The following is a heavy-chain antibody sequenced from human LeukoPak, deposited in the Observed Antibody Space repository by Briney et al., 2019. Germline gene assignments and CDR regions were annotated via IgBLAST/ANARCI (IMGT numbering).Heavy chain of an antibody. CDR3: AREGSGSRYFDY. D-gene: IGHD3-10*01. CDR1: EHTFADYH. CDR2: ITPYTGGT. V-gene: IGHV1-2*02. Sequence: ASVKVSCKASEHTFADYHLHWVRQAPGQGLEWMGWITPYTGGTNYAQRFQGRLTMTRYTSIDTAYMELTRLRSDDTAVYYCAREGSGSRYFDYWGQGTLVTVSS. J-gene: IGHJ4*02.